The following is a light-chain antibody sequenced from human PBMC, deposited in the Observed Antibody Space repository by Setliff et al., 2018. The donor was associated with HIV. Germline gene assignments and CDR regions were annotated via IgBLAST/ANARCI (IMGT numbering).Light chain of an antibody. CDR2: EVT. Sequence: QSALTQPAPGSGSPGQSITISCTGTSSDIGSYDLVSWFQQHPGKAPKAIIYEVTKRPSGVSNRFSGSKSGNTASLTISGLQAEDEADYFCCSHAGSGTYLFATGTKVTGL. J-gene: IGLJ1*01. CDR1: SSDIGSYDL. CDR3: CSHAGSGTYL. V-gene: IGLV2-23*02.